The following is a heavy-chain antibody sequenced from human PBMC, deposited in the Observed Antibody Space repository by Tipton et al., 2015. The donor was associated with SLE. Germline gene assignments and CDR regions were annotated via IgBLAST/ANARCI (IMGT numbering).Heavy chain of an antibody. Sequence: TLSLTCTVSGGSISSYYWSWIRQPPGKGLEWIGYFYYSGSTNYNPSLKSRVTISVDTSKNQFSLKLSSVTAADTAVYYCARHQAYDSSGYTFQHWGQGTLVTVSS. J-gene: IGHJ1*01. CDR2: FYYSGST. CDR1: GGSISSYY. D-gene: IGHD3-22*01. V-gene: IGHV4-59*08. CDR3: ARHQAYDSSGYTFQH.